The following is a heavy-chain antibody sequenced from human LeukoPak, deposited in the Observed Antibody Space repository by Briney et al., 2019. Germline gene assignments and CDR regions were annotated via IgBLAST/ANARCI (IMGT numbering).Heavy chain of an antibody. V-gene: IGHV1-46*01. CDR1: GGTFSSYA. Sequence: GASVNVSCKASGGTFSSYAISWVRQAPGQGLEWMGIINPSGGSTSYAQKFQGRVAMTRDTSTSTVYMELSSLRSEDTAVYYCARDPSNYYYMDVWGKGTTVTVSS. J-gene: IGHJ6*03. CDR2: INPSGGST. CDR3: ARDPSNYYYMDV.